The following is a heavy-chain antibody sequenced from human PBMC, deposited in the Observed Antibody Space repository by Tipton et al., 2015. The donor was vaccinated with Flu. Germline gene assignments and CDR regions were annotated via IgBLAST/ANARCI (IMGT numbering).Heavy chain of an antibody. CDR3: ARAIRAAYYFDY. CDR2: IYHSGST. J-gene: IGHJ4*02. Sequence: LRLSCTVSGYSISSGYYWGWIRQPPGKGLEWIGSIYHSGSTYYNPSLKSRVTISVDTSKNQFSLKLSSVTAADTAVYYWARAIRAAYYFDYWGQGTLVTVSS. CDR1: GYSISSGYY. V-gene: IGHV4-38-2*02. D-gene: IGHD6-25*01.